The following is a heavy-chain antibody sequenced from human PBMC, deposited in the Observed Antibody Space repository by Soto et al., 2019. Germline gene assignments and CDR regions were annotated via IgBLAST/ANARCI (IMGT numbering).Heavy chain of an antibody. J-gene: IGHJ4*02. CDR3: TRAPVSGSYCFDF. D-gene: IGHD1-26*01. V-gene: IGHV4-61*01. CDR1: GGSVSSGNYY. Sequence: SETLSLTCTVSGGSVSSGNYYWSWIRQPPGRGLEWIGYIFHTGTTNYNPSLKSRVTISLDTSMNQFSLKLSSVTPADTAVYYCTRAPVSGSYCFDFWGQGTPVTVSS. CDR2: IFHTGTT.